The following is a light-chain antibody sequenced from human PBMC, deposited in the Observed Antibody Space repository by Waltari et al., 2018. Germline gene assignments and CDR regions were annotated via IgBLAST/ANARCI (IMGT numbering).Light chain of an antibody. J-gene: IGKJ5*01. Sequence: DIQLTQSPSFLSASVGDRVTITCRASQGINTYLAWYQQKPGKAPKVLIYTASTLHTGVPSRFSGSGSGTEFTLTISSLQPEAFATYYCQQLNSYPITFGHGTRLEIK. CDR1: QGINTY. V-gene: IGKV1-9*01. CDR2: TAS. CDR3: QQLNSYPIT.